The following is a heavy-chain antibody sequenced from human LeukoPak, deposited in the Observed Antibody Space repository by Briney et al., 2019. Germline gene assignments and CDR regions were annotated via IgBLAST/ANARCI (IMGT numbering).Heavy chain of an antibody. V-gene: IGHV3-23*01. J-gene: IGHJ4*02. CDR2: ISAGGSTT. CDR3: AKREAASSGYFDY. Sequence: GGSLRLSCAASGFSFSNYAMSWVRQAPGKGLEWVSAISAGGSTTYYADSVKGRFTTSRDNSKNTLYLQINSLRAEDTAVYYCAKREAASSGYFDYWGQGTLVTVSS. CDR1: GFSFSNYA. D-gene: IGHD2-15*01.